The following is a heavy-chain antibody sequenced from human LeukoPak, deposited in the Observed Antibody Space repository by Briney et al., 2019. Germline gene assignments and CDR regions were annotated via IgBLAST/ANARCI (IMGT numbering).Heavy chain of an antibody. CDR2: ISGSGGST. J-gene: IGHJ4*02. Sequence: PGGSLRLSCAASGFTFSSYAMSWVRQAPGKGLEWVSAISGSGGSTYYADSVKGRFTISRDNSKNTLYLQMNSLRAEDTAVYYCARKGVAVLRFLEWLLSYFDYWGQGTLVTVSS. D-gene: IGHD3-3*01. CDR3: ARKGVAVLRFLEWLLSYFDY. CDR1: GFTFSSYA. V-gene: IGHV3-23*01.